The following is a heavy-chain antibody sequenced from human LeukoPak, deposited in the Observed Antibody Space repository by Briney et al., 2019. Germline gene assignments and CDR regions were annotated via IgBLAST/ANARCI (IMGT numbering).Heavy chain of an antibody. J-gene: IGHJ4*02. CDR1: GFTFDDYG. Sequence: GGSLRLSCAASGFTFDDYGMSWGRQAPGKGLEWVSGINWNGGSTGYADSVKGRFTISRDNAKNSLYLQMNSLRADDTAVYYCARTPYTSSDYYFDYWGQGTLVTVSS. D-gene: IGHD6-6*01. CDR2: INWNGGST. CDR3: ARTPYTSSDYYFDY. V-gene: IGHV3-20*04.